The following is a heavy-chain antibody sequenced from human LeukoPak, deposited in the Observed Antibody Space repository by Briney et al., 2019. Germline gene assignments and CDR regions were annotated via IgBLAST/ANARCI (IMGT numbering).Heavy chain of an antibody. CDR3: VRDLGGRSGH. V-gene: IGHV3-74*01. J-gene: IGHJ4*02. CDR2: INEDGSTT. CDR1: GFTFSSNW. D-gene: IGHD1-26*01. Sequence: GGSLRLSCAASGFTFSSNWMHWVRQAPGKGLVWVSRINEDGSTTNYADSVKGRSTVFRDNAKNTLYLQMNSLRAEDTAVYYCVRDLGGRSGHWGQGALVTVSS.